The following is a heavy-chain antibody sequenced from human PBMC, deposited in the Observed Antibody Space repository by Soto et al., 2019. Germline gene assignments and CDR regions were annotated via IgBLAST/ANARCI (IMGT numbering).Heavy chain of an antibody. D-gene: IGHD2-15*01. Sequence: QVQLVQSGAEVKKPGSSVKVSCKASGDTFSSYAISWVRQAPGQGLEWMGGIIPIFGTANYAQKFQGRVTSTADESTSTAYMELSSLRSEDTAVYYCARDGSGHRSRASPMDVWGQGTTVTVSS. CDR3: ARDGSGHRSRASPMDV. CDR2: IIPIFGTA. J-gene: IGHJ6*02. V-gene: IGHV1-69*01. CDR1: GDTFSSYA.